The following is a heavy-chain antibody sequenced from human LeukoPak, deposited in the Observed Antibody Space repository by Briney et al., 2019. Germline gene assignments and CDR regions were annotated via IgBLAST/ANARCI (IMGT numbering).Heavy chain of an antibody. CDR2: ISGSGGST. J-gene: IGHJ4*02. D-gene: IGHD3-22*01. CDR1: GFTFSSYA. Sequence: GGSLRLSCAASGFTFSSYAMSWVRQAPGKGLEWVSAISGSGGSTYYADSVKGRFTISRDNSKNTLYLQMNSLRAEDTAVYYCAREYMYYYDSSGYPLDYWGQGTLVTVSS. V-gene: IGHV3-23*01. CDR3: AREYMYYYDSSGYPLDY.